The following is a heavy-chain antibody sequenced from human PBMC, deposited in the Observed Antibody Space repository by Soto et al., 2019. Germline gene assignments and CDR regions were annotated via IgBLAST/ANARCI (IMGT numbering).Heavy chain of an antibody. V-gene: IGHV3-66*01. CDR1: GCTVSSNY. J-gene: IGHJ1*01. D-gene: IGHD2-15*01. Sequence: EVQLVESGGGLVQPGWSLRLSCEASGCTVSSNYMSWVRQAPGKGLEWVSVIYSGGSTYYADSVKGRFTISRDNSKNTLYLQMNSLRAEDTAVYYCARLAVVVVAATAEYFQHWGQGTLVTVSS. CDR3: ARLAVVVVAATAEYFQH. CDR2: IYSGGST.